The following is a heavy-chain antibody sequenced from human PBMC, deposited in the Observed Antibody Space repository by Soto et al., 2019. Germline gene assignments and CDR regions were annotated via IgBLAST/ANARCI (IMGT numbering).Heavy chain of an antibody. CDR3: ATAEVDH. J-gene: IGHJ5*02. CDR2: VISDGNTI. Sequence: VGSLRLSCAASGFTFGNHWMHWVRQAPGKGLEWVSRVISDGNTIDYADSVKGRFTVSRDNAKSTLYLQMNSLRAEDTAVYYCATAEVDHWGPGTLVTVSS. CDR1: GFTFGNHW. V-gene: IGHV3-74*01.